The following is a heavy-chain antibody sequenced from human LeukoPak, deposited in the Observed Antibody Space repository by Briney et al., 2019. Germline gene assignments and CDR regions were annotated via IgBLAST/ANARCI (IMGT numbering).Heavy chain of an antibody. CDR2: INPNSGDT. J-gene: IGHJ4*02. Sequence: SVKVSCKASGNTFTDYYMHWVRQAPGQGLEWMGWINPNSGDTNYAQKLQGRVTMTRDTSISTVYMELSRLRSDDTAVYYCARDHRTGCSGGRCYHFDYWGQGTLVTVSS. D-gene: IGHD2-15*01. V-gene: IGHV1-2*02. CDR1: GNTFTDYY. CDR3: ARDHRTGCSGGRCYHFDY.